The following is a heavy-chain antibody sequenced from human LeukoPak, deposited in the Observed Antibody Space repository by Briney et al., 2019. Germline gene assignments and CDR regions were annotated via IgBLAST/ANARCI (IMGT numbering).Heavy chain of an antibody. Sequence: ASVKVSCKASGYTFSGYYMHWVGQAPGQGLEWMGWINPNSGGTNYAQKFQGRVTMTRDTTISTAYMELSSLRSDDTAVYYCARDRSSGRDHDYWGQGTLVTVSS. CDR1: GYTFSGYY. V-gene: IGHV1-2*02. CDR3: ARDRSSGRDHDY. CDR2: INPNSGGT. D-gene: IGHD6-19*01. J-gene: IGHJ4*02.